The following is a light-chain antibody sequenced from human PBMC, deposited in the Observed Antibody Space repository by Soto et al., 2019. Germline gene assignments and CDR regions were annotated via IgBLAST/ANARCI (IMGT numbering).Light chain of an antibody. CDR1: HSLNSFY. CDR2: CSS. J-gene: IGKJ1*01. Sequence: EIVLTQSPGTLSLSPGERATLSCRASHSLNSFYLAWYQQKPGQAPRLLIYCSSNRATGIPDRFSGSGSGTDFTLTISRLDPEDFAVYYCQQYDISPRTFGQGTKVDIK. V-gene: IGKV3-20*01. CDR3: QQYDISPRT.